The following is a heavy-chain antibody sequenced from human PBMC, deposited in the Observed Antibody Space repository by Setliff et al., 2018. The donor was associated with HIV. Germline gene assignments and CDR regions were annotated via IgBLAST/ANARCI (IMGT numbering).Heavy chain of an antibody. CDR2: MHPNSGAT. V-gene: IGHV1-2*02. CDR1: GYNFDSFA. Sequence: ASVKVSCKASGYNFDSFAVIWVRQAPGQGLEWMGWMHPNSGATKYAQKFRDRVTLTGDTSISTASMELSSLKSDDTAMYYCATSTSRFFWNGFYQGGFGSRNSHSFENWGQGTLVTVSS. CDR3: ATSTSRFFWNGFYQGGFGSRNSHSFEN. J-gene: IGHJ4*02. D-gene: IGHD3-3*01.